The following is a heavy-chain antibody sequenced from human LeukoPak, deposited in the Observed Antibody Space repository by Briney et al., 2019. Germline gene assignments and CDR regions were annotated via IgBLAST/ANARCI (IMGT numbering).Heavy chain of an antibody. CDR2: INPNSGGT. J-gene: IGHJ4*02. CDR1: GYTFTGYY. CDR3: ARDGSGSYYNVVFDY. Sequence: GASVKVSCKASGYTFTGYYMGWVRQAPGQGLEWMGWINPNSGGTNYAQKFQGRGTMTRDTSISTAYMELSRLRSDDTAVYYCARDGSGSYYNVVFDYWGQGTLVTVSS. V-gene: IGHV1-2*02. D-gene: IGHD3-10*01.